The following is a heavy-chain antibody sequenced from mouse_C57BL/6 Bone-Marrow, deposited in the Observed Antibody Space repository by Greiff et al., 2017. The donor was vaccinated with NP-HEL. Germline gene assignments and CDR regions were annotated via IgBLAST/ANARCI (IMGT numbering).Heavy chain of an antibody. D-gene: IGHD2-2*01. V-gene: IGHV1-81*01. CDR3: AGWLPYYFDY. J-gene: IGHJ2*01. Sequence: VQLVESGAELARPGASVKLSCKASGYTFTSYGISWVKQRTGQGLEWIGEIYPRSGNTYYNEKFKGKATLTADKSSSTAYMELRSLTSEDSAVYFCAGWLPYYFDYWGQGTTLTVSS. CDR2: IYPRSGNT. CDR1: GYTFTSYG.